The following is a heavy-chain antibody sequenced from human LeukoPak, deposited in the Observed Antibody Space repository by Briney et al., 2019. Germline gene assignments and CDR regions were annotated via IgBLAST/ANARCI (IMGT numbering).Heavy chain of an antibody. CDR1: GGSISSYY. CDR2: SYTSGST. V-gene: IGHV4-4*07. CDR3: ARDRRGDYGGNSLYFQH. J-gene: IGHJ1*01. Sequence: SSKTLSLTCTVSGGSISSYYWSWIRQPAGKGLEWIGLSYTSGSTNYNPSLKSRVTMSVDTSKNQFSLKLSSVTAADTAVYYCARDRRGDYGGNSLYFQHSGQGTLVTVSS. D-gene: IGHD4-23*01.